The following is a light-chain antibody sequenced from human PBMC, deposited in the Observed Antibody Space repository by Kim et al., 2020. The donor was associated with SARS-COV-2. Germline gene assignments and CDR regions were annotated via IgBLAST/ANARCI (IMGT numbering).Light chain of an antibody. CDR1: SSDVGGYKY. J-gene: IGLJ2*01. CDR3: SSYTSSSTLVV. CDR2: DVS. V-gene: IGLV2-14*03. Sequence: QSITISCTGTSSDVGGYKYVSWYQQRPGKAPKLMIYDVSNRPSGVSNRFSGSKSGNTASLTISGLQAEDEADYYCSSYTSSSTLVVFGGGTKLTVL.